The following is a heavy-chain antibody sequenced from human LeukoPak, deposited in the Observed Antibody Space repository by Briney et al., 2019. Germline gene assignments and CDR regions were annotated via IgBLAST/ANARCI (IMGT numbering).Heavy chain of an antibody. Sequence: PGGSLRLSCAASGFTFSSSAMSWVRQAPGKGLVWVSHVNSDGSWTSHADSVKGRFTISKDNAKNTVYLQMNNLRTEDTAVYYCVSFYETNWGRGTLVTVSS. V-gene: IGHV3-74*01. CDR3: VSFYETN. D-gene: IGHD2-2*01. CDR2: VNSDGSWT. CDR1: GFTFSSSA. J-gene: IGHJ4*02.